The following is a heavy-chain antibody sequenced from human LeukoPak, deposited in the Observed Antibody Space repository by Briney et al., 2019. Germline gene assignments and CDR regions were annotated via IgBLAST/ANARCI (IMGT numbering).Heavy chain of an antibody. J-gene: IGHJ4*02. CDR1: GYTFTSYG. CDR2: INPSGGST. CDR3: ARDHSSGWYGIVRYFDY. V-gene: IGHV1-46*01. D-gene: IGHD6-19*01. Sequence: PKASVKVSCKASGYTFTSYGISWVRQAPGQGLEWMGIINPSGGSTSYAQKFQGRVTMARDTSTSTVYMELSSLRSEDTAVYYCARDHSSGWYGIVRYFDYWGQGTLVTVSS.